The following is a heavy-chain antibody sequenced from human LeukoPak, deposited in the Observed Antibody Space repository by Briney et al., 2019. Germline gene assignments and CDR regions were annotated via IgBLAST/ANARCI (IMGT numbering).Heavy chain of an antibody. CDR1: GFTVSSNF. CDR2: IYGDIGT. V-gene: IGHV3-66*01. CDR3: AVLTSNPRIYYGSGSPQEGFDY. D-gene: IGHD3-10*01. J-gene: IGHJ4*02. Sequence: PGGSLRLSCAASGFTVSSNFMSWVRQAPGKGLEWVSVIYGDIGTYYADSVKGRFTISRDNSKNTLYLQMNSLRAEDTAVYYCAVLTSNPRIYYGSGSPQEGFDYWGQGTLVTVSS.